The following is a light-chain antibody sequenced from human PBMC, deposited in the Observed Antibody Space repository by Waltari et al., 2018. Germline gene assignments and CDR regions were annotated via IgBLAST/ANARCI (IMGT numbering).Light chain of an antibody. CDR2: GAF. J-gene: IGKJ1*01. CDR1: QSISSS. Sequence: EIVMTQSPATLSVSPGERATLSCRASQSISSSLAWYQHIPGQAPRLLIYGAFTRATGIPARFSGSGSDTEFTLTISSMQSEDFAIYYCQQHNDWPRTFGQGTKVEI. CDR3: QQHNDWPRT. V-gene: IGKV3-15*01.